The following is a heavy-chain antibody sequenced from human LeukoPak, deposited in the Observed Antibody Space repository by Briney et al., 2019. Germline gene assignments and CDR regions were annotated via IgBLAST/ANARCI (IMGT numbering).Heavy chain of an antibody. Sequence: ASVTVSCTASGGTFSSYAISWVRQAPGQGLEWMGGIIPIFGTANYAQKFQGRVTITADESTSTAYMELSSLRSEDTAVYYCASWRDQPGYSSVIAFDYWGQGTLVTVSS. J-gene: IGHJ4*02. CDR3: ASWRDQPGYSSVIAFDY. CDR1: GGTFSSYA. D-gene: IGHD6-19*01. V-gene: IGHV1-69*13. CDR2: IIPIFGTA.